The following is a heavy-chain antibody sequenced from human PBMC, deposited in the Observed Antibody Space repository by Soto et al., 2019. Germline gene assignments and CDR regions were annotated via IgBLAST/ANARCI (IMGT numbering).Heavy chain of an antibody. Sequence: PSETLSLTCTVSGGSISSGDYYWSWIRQPPGKGLEWIGYIYYSGSTYYNPSLKSRVTISVDTSKNQFSLKLSSVTAADTAVYYCARVRLWTAINEFDYWGQGTLVTV. D-gene: IGHD2-21*02. V-gene: IGHV4-30-4*01. CDR1: GGSISSGDYY. J-gene: IGHJ4*02. CDR3: ARVRLWTAINEFDY. CDR2: IYYSGST.